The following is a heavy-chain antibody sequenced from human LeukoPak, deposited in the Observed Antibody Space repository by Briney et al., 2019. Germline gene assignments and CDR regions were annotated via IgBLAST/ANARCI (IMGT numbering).Heavy chain of an antibody. D-gene: IGHD3-3*01. Sequence: ASVKVSCKASGYTFTDYYIHWVRQAPGQGLEWMGWINPNSGGTNYAQKFQGRVTMTRDTSISTAYMELNRLRSDDTAVYYCASGFWSGYYTGAYWGQRTPVTVSS. CDR3: ASGFWSGYYTGAY. CDR1: GYTFTDYY. J-gene: IGHJ4*02. CDR2: INPNSGGT. V-gene: IGHV1-2*02.